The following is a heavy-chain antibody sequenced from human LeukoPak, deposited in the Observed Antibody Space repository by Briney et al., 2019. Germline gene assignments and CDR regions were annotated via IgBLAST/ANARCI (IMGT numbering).Heavy chain of an antibody. Sequence: SETLSLTCTVSGGSISSYYWRWIRHPPGKGLEWIGYIYYGGHTNHNPSLKSRVTISIDTSKSHFSLKLSSVTAADTAVYYCARHYPRSADAFDIWGQGTMVTVSS. CDR3: ARHYPRSADAFDI. CDR2: IYYGGHT. J-gene: IGHJ3*02. D-gene: IGHD3-10*01. V-gene: IGHV4-59*08. CDR1: GGSISSYY.